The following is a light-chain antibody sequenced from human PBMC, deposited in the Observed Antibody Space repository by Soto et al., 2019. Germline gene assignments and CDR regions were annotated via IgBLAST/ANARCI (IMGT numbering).Light chain of an antibody. CDR3: QQRSNWPPTWT. Sequence: EIVLTQSPATVSLSPGERATLSCRASQSVSSYLAWYQQKPGQALRLLIYDASNRATGIPARFSGSGSGTDFTLTISSLEPEDFAVYYCQQRSNWPPTWTFGQGTKVDIK. J-gene: IGKJ1*01. V-gene: IGKV3-11*01. CDR1: QSVSSY. CDR2: DAS.